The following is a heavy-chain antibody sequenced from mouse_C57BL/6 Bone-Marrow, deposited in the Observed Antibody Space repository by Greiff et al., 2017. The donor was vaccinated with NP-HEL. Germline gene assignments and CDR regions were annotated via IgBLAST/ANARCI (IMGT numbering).Heavy chain of an antibody. CDR2: IHPNSGST. Sequence: QVQLKQPGAELVKPGASVKLSCKASGYTFTSYWMHWVKQRPGQGLEWIGMIHPNSGSTNYNEKFKSKATLTVDKSSSTAYMQLSSLTSEDSAVYYCARCTQDYGSSYVGYFDVWGTGTTVTVSS. CDR1: GYTFTSYW. J-gene: IGHJ1*03. D-gene: IGHD1-1*01. CDR3: ARCTQDYGSSYVGYFDV. V-gene: IGHV1-64*01.